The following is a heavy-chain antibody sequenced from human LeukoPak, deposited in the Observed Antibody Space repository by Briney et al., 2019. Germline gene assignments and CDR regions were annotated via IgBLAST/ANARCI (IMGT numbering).Heavy chain of an antibody. D-gene: IGHD6-13*01. CDR2: IKQDGSEK. J-gene: IGHJ4*02. Sequence: GGSLRLSCAASGFTFSSYWMTWVRQAPGKGLEWVAKIKQDGSEKYYVDSVKGRFTISRDNAKNSLYLQMNSLGAEDTGVYYCARRGTSSSWAHFDYWGQGTLVTVSS. CDR1: GFTFSSYW. CDR3: ARRGTSSSWAHFDY. V-gene: IGHV3-7*05.